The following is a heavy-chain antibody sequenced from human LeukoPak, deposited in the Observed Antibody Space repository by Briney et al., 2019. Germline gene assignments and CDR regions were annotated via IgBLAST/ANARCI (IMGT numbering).Heavy chain of an antibody. Sequence: PSESLSLTCIASGDSISSYNWSWIRQSPGKGLEWVGCVYYGGSTSNSNYKPYLSSRITISGDTSKNQLSLKMTSVAAADTAKYYCARHLDWYFDLWGRGTLVTVSS. CDR3: ARHLDWYFDL. CDR1: GDSISSYN. J-gene: IGHJ2*01. CDR2: VYYGGSTSNS. V-gene: IGHV4-59*08.